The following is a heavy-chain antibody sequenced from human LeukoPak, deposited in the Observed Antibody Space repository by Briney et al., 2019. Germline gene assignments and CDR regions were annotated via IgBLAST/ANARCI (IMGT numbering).Heavy chain of an antibody. Sequence: SETLSLTCAVYGGSFSGYYWSWIRRPPGKGLEWIGEINHSGSTNYNPSLKSRVTISVDTSKNQFSLKLSSVTAADTAVYYCARGGVDTAMGRRWYFDYWGQGTLVTVSS. J-gene: IGHJ4*02. CDR2: INHSGST. V-gene: IGHV4-34*01. D-gene: IGHD5-18*01. CDR3: ARGGVDTAMGRRWYFDY. CDR1: GGSFSGYY.